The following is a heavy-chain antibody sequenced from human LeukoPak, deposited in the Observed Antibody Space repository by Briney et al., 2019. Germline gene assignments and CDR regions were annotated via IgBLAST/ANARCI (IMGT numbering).Heavy chain of an antibody. CDR3: ASLTTSHDAFDI. Sequence: ASVKVSCKASGGTFSSYAISWVRQAPGQGLEWMGIINPSGGSTSYAQKFQGRVTMTRDTSTSTVYMELSSLRSEDTAVYYCASLTTSHDAFDIWGQGTMVTVSS. CDR1: GGTFSSYA. CDR2: INPSGGST. V-gene: IGHV1-46*01. D-gene: IGHD4-17*01. J-gene: IGHJ3*02.